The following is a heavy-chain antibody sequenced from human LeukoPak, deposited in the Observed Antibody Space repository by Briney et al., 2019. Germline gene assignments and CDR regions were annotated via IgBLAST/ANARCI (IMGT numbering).Heavy chain of an antibody. J-gene: IGHJ4*02. Sequence: GGSLRLSCAASGFTFSSYAVNWVRLAPGKGLEWVSVISGSGGTTYYADSVKGRFTISRDNSKNTLYLQMNSLGAEDTAVYYCAKEGPGSGTYYDYWGQGTLVTVSS. D-gene: IGHD1-26*01. CDR3: AKEGPGSGTYYDY. CDR1: GFTFSSYA. V-gene: IGHV3-23*01. CDR2: ISGSGGTT.